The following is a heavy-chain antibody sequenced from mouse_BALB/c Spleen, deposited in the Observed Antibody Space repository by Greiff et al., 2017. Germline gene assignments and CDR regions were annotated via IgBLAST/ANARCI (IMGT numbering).Heavy chain of an antibody. CDR2: ISSGSSTI. V-gene: IGHV5-17*02. CDR1: GFTFSSFG. CDR3: ARDYYGSPWFAY. D-gene: IGHD1-1*01. J-gene: IGHJ3*01. Sequence: EVMLVESGGGLVQPGGSRKLSCAASGFTFSSFGMHWVRQAPEKGLEWVAYISSGSSTIYYADTVKGRFTISRDNPKNTLFLQMTSLRSEDTAMYYCARDYYGSPWFAYWGQGTLVTVSA.